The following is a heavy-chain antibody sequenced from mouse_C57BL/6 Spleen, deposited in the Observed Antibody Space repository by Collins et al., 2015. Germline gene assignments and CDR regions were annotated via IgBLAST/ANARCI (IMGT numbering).Heavy chain of an antibody. V-gene: IGHV5-6-2*01. Sequence: DVKLVESGGGLVKLGGSLKLSCAASGFTFSSYYMSWVRQTPEKRLELVAAINSNGGSTYYPDTVKGRFTISRDNAKNTLYLQMSSLKSEDTALYYCARPSRYDAMDYRGQGTSVTVSS. D-gene: IGHD3-3*01. CDR3: ARPSRYDAMDY. CDR1: GFTFSSYY. J-gene: IGHJ4*01. CDR2: INSNGGST.